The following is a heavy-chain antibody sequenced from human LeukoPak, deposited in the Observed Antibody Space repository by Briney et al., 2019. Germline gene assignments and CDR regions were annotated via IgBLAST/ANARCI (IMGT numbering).Heavy chain of an antibody. J-gene: IGHJ6*03. CDR3: ARDFGVIVAGYMDV. V-gene: IGHV1-2*02. Sequence: AASVKVSCKASGYTFTGFYMHWVRQAPGQGLEWMGWINPNSGGTNYAQKFQGRVTMTRDTSTSTAYMELSRLRSDDTAVYYCARDFGVIVAGYMDVWGKGTTVTVSS. CDR1: GYTFTGFY. D-gene: IGHD2/OR15-2a*01. CDR2: INPNSGGT.